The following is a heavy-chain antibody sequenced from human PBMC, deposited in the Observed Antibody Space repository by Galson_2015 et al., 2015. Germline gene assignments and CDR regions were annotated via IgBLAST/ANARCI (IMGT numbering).Heavy chain of an antibody. Sequence: LSLTCTVSGGSMSGYYWTWIRQPPEKGLEWIASIYYSGSTYYNPSLMSRVTISVDTSKNQFSLKTSSVTAADTAVYYCARDSRGGSPGGFFDLWGRGTLVTVSS. CDR3: ARDSRGGSPGGFFDL. V-gene: IGHV4-59*01. CDR1: GGSMSGYY. J-gene: IGHJ2*01. CDR2: IYYSGST. D-gene: IGHD3-10*01.